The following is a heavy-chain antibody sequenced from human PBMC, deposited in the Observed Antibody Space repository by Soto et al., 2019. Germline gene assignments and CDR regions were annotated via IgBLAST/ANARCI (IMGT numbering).Heavy chain of an antibody. CDR3: ANVPGGYYDSSGYYPYYYYGMDV. D-gene: IGHD3-22*01. V-gene: IGHV3-30*18. CDR1: GFTFSSYG. CDR2: ISYDGSNK. J-gene: IGHJ6*02. Sequence: GGSLRLSCAASGFTFSSYGMHWVRQAPGKGLEWVAVISYDGSNKYYADSVKGRFTISRDNSKNTLYLQMNSLRAEDTAVYYCANVPGGYYDSSGYYPYYYYGMDVWGQGTTVTAP.